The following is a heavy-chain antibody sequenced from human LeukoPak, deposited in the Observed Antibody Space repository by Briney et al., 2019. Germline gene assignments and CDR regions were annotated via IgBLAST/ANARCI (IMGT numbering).Heavy chain of an antibody. J-gene: IGHJ4*02. CDR2: IKQDGSEK. CDR1: GFSLSNYW. Sequence: PGGSLRLSCAASGFSLSNYWMNWVRQAPGKGLEWVANIKQDGSEKNYVDSVKGRFSISRDNAKNSLILQMNSLRDEDTAVYYWARGVWAPFDSWGQGTLVSVSS. CDR3: ARGVWAPFDS. D-gene: IGHD7-27*01. V-gene: IGHV3-7*01.